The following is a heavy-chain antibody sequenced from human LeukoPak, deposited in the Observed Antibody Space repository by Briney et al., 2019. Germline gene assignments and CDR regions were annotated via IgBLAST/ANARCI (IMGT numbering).Heavy chain of an antibody. V-gene: IGHV3-7*03. CDR3: ARAPYGSGSSYYFDD. CDR2: INQDGSEK. CDR1: RFTFSNYW. D-gene: IGHD3-10*01. Sequence: GGSLRLSCIASRFTFSNYWMSWVRQAPRKGPEWVAHINQDGSEKHYVDSVKGRFTISRDNAKNSLYLQMNNLRAEDTAVYYCARAPYGSGSSYYFDDWGQRTLVTVSS. J-gene: IGHJ4*02.